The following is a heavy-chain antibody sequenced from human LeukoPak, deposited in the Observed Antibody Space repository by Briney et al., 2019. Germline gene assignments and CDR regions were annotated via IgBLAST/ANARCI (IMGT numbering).Heavy chain of an antibody. V-gene: IGHV1-2*02. CDR1: GYTFTGYY. Sequence: GASVKVSCKASGYTFTGYYMHWVRPAPGQGLEWMGWINPNSGGTNYAQKFQGRVTMTRDTSISTAYMELSSLRSEDTAVYYCARDLFTRSSSADYWGQGTLVTVSS. CDR3: ARDLFTRSSSADY. J-gene: IGHJ4*02. CDR2: INPNSGGT. D-gene: IGHD6-6*01.